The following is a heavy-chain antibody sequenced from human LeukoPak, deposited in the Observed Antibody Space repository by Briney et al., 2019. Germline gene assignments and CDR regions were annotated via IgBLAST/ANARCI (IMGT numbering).Heavy chain of an antibody. CDR1: GGSISSYY. CDR3: ARGSSIWPNGYFDY. D-gene: IGHD6-13*01. CDR2: IYTSGST. V-gene: IGHV4-4*07. J-gene: IGHJ4*02. Sequence: NPSETLSLTCSVSGGSISSYYWGWIRQPAGKGLEWIGRIYTSGSTNYNPSLKSRVTISVDKSKNQFSLKLSSVTAADTAVYYCARGSSIWPNGYFDYWGQGTLVTVPS.